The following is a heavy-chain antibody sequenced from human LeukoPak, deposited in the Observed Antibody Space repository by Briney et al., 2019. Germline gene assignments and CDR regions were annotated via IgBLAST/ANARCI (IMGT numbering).Heavy chain of an antibody. CDR3: ARHVWHSGWYNY. J-gene: IGHJ4*02. V-gene: IGHV4-34*01. CDR2: INHSGST. CDR1: GGSFSGYY. Sequence: SETLSLTCAVYGGSFSGYYWSWIRQPPGKGLEWIGEINHSGSTNYNPSLKSRVTISVDTSKNQFSLKLSSVTAADTAVYYCARHVWHSGWYNYWGQGTLVTVSS. D-gene: IGHD6-19*01.